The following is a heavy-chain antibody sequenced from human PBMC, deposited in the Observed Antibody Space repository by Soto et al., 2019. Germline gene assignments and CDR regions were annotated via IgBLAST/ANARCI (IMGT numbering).Heavy chain of an antibody. CDR1: GFSLSSKGMR. D-gene: IGHD4-17*01. CDR3: ARSPGGFTVATCFFDY. Sequence: GPGPTLVNPTQTLTLTCTFSGFSLSSKGMRVSWIRQPPGKALEWLARIDWDDDKFYSPSLRTRLTISKDTSKNRVVLTMTNVDPKDTATYYCARSPGGFTVATCFFDYWGQGTLVTVSS. CDR2: IDWDDDK. J-gene: IGHJ4*02. V-gene: IGHV2-70*04.